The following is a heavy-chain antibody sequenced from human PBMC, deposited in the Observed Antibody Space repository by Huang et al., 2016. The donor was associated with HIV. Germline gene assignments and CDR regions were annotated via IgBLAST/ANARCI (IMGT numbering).Heavy chain of an antibody. CDR1: GGTFSSYA. V-gene: IGHV1-69*13. J-gene: IGHJ5*02. Sequence: QVLLVQSGAEVRKPGSSVKVSCTAFGGTFSSYAISWVRQAPGQGREWMGGISPIFGTANYTQKCQGRVTITVDESTNTGYMELTRLTSEDTAVYYCARTAYSYGFRQGYNWFDPWGQGTPVTVSS. D-gene: IGHD5-18*01. CDR2: ISPIFGTA. CDR3: ARTAYSYGFRQGYNWFDP.